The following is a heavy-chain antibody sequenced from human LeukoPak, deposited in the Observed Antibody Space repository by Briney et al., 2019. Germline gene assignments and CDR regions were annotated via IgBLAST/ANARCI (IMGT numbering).Heavy chain of an antibody. CDR3: AGQTYGDYSANWFDP. V-gene: IGHV4-39*01. J-gene: IGHJ5*02. CDR1: GGSISSNSYY. Sequence: SETLSLTCTVSGGSISSNSYYWAWIRQSPGKRLEWMGSIHYGGSTYENPSLESRVTISVDTSKNQFSLNLIYVTAADTAVYYCAGQTYGDYSANWFDPWGQGTLVTVSA. CDR2: IHYGGST. D-gene: IGHD4-17*01.